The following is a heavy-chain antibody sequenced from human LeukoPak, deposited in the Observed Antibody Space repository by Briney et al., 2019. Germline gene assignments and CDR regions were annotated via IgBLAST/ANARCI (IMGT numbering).Heavy chain of an antibody. Sequence: GGSLRLSCAASGVIFSNYDMPWVRQAAGKGLEWVSGIGTAGDTYYPGSVKGRFTISRENAKNSLYLHMNSLSAGDTAMYYCASSPAYSSSWYAIDTWGQGTLVTVSS. CDR1: GVIFSNYD. D-gene: IGHD6-13*01. CDR2: IGTAGDT. J-gene: IGHJ5*02. V-gene: IGHV3-13*01. CDR3: ASSPAYSSSWYAIDT.